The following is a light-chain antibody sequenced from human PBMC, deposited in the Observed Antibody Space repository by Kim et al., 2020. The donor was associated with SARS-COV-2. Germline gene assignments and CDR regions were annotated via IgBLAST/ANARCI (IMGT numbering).Light chain of an antibody. CDR3: NSRDSNDNVV. J-gene: IGLJ2*01. Sequence: SSELTQDPAVSVALGQTVRITCQGDSLRSYYATWYQQKPVQAPIVVIYGKNNRPSGIPDRFSGSSSGNTASLTITGTQAGDEADYYCNSRDSNDNVVFGGGTKLTVL. CDR2: GKN. CDR1: SLRSYY. V-gene: IGLV3-19*01.